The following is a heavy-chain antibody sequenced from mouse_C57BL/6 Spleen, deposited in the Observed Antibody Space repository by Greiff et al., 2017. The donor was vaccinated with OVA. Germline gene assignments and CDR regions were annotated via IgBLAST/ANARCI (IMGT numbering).Heavy chain of an antibody. CDR1: GYTFTSYW. CDR3: ARYDDGYSYWYFDV. D-gene: IGHD2-3*01. CDR2: IDPSDSYT. V-gene: IGHV1-69*01. J-gene: IGHJ1*03. Sequence: QVQLQQPGAELVMPGASVKLSCKASGYTFTSYWMHWVKQRPGQGLEWIGEIDPSDSYTNYNQKFKGKSTLTVDKSSSTAYMQLSSLTSGDSAVYYCARYDDGYSYWYFDVWGTGTTVTVSS.